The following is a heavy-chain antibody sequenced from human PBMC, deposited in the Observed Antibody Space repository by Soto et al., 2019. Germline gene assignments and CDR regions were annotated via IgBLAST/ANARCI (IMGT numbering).Heavy chain of an antibody. CDR2: IYWDDDK. Sequence: QITLKESGPTLVKPTQNLMLTCTFSGFSLSTSGVGVGWIRQPPGKALEWLASIYWDDDKRYSPSLKSRPTITKDTSKNRVVLTVTNMDPVDTATYYCARLEYYGPGSYSYWGQGTLVTVSS. CDR3: ARLEYYGPGSYSY. V-gene: IGHV2-5*02. CDR1: GFSLSTSGVG. D-gene: IGHD3-10*01. J-gene: IGHJ4*02.